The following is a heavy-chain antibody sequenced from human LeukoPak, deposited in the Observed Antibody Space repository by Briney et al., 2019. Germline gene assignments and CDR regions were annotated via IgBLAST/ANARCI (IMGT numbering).Heavy chain of an antibody. J-gene: IGHJ4*02. CDR1: GFTVSSNY. CDR2: IYSGGST. Sequence: QAGGSLRLSCAASGFTVSSNYMSWVRQAPGKGLEWVSVIYSGGSTYYADSVKGRFTISRDNSKNTLYLQMNSLRAEDTAVYYCARDPTGGYFDYWGQGTLVTVSS. V-gene: IGHV3-53*01. D-gene: IGHD3-10*01. CDR3: ARDPTGGYFDY.